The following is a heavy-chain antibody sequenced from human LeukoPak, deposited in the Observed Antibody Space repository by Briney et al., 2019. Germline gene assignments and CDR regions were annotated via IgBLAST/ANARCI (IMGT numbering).Heavy chain of an antibody. Sequence: SGGSLRLSCAASGFTFSSYWMHWVRQAPGKGLVWVSRINSDGSSTSYADSVKGRFTISRDNAKNTLYLQMNSLRAEDTAVYYCARVDSYYDSSGYYYFDYWGQGTLVTVSS. D-gene: IGHD3-22*01. CDR1: GFTFSSYW. J-gene: IGHJ4*02. CDR2: INSDGSST. V-gene: IGHV3-74*01. CDR3: ARVDSYYDSSGYYYFDY.